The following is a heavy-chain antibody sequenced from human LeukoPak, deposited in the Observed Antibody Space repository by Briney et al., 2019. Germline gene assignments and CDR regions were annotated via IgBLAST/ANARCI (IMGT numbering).Heavy chain of an antibody. CDR2: IYYSGST. D-gene: IGHD5-24*01. Sequence: SETLSLTCTVSGGSISSYYWSWIRQPPGKGLEWIGYIYYSGSTNYNPSLKSPVTISLDTSKNQFSLKLGSVTAADTAVYYCARGTRDGYNPVADYWGQGTLVTVSS. CDR3: ARGTRDGYNPVADY. J-gene: IGHJ4*02. CDR1: GGSISSYY. V-gene: IGHV4-59*01.